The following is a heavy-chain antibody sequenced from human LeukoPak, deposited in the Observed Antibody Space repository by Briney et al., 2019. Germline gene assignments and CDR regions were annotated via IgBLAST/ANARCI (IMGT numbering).Heavy chain of an antibody. CDR1: GFTFSSYS. D-gene: IGHD5-18*01. V-gene: IGHV3-21*01. CDR2: ISSSSSYI. CDR3: ARFPRGYSYGYFDY. J-gene: IGHJ4*01. Sequence: GGSLRLSCAASGFTFSSYSMNWVRQAPGKGLEWVSSISSSSSYIYYTDSVKGRFTLSRDNAKKSLYLQMNSLRAEDTAVYYCARFPRGYSYGYFDYWGQGTLVTVSS.